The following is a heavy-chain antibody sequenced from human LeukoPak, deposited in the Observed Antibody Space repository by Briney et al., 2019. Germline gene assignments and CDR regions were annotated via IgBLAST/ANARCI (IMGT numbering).Heavy chain of an antibody. CDR2: ISYDGSNK. V-gene: IGHV3-30*04. CDR3: AKDADTATIPTHPYYYYYYGMDV. J-gene: IGHJ6*02. Sequence: PERSLRLSCAASGFFFSSHAFHWVRQAPGKGLEWVAVISYDGSNKYYADSVKGRFTISRDNSKNTLYLQMNSLRAEDTAVYYRAKDADTATIPTHPYYYYYYGMDVWGQGTTVTVSS. D-gene: IGHD5-18*01. CDR1: GFFFSSHA.